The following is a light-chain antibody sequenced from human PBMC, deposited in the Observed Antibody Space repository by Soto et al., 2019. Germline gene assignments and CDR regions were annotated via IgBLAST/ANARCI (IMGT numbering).Light chain of an antibody. CDR2: DVN. J-gene: IGLJ1*01. CDR3: SSYTSSSTEV. CDR1: SSDVCGYTY. Sequence: QAVLTQPASVSGSPGQSITISCTGTSSDVCGYTYVSWYQHHPGKVPRVIIYDVNSRPSGVSNRFSGSKSGSTASLTNSRLQADDEADYYCSSYTSSSTEVFGTGTKLTVL. V-gene: IGLV2-14*03.